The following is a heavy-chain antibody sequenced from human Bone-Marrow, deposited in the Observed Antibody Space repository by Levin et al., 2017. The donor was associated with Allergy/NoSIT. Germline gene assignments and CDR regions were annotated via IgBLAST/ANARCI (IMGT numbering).Heavy chain of an antibody. CDR3: AANSQY. Sequence: GESLKISCAASGFTFSNYWMHWVRQPPGKGLVWVARINTEGSVISYVDSVKGRFTISRDNAKNTVYLQMDSLRVEDTAVYYCAANSQYWGQGTLVTVSS. V-gene: IGHV3-74*01. CDR1: GFTFSNYW. J-gene: IGHJ4*02. CDR2: INTEGSVI.